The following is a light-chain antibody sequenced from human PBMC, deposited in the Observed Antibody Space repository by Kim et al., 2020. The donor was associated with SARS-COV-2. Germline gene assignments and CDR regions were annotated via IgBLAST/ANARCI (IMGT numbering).Light chain of an antibody. J-gene: IGLJ2*01. Sequence: QSALTQPASVSGSPGQSITISCTGTNSDIGYYNFVSWYQQHPGKAPKLIIYDVTRRPSGVSNRFSGSKSGNTASLTISGLQTEDGADYYCISYTSSTTLVVFGGGTQLTVL. V-gene: IGLV2-14*03. CDR1: NSDIGYYNF. CDR3: ISYTSSTTLVV. CDR2: DVT.